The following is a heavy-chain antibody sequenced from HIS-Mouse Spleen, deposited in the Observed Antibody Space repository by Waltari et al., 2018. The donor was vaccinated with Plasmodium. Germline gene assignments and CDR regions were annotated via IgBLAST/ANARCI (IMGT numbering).Heavy chain of an antibody. CDR1: GFPFSGYA. J-gene: IGHJ4*02. V-gene: IGHV3-30*04. Sequence: QVQLVESGGGVVQPGRSLRLSCAASGFPFSGYAMHWVRQAPGKGLEWVAVISYDGSNKYYADSVKGRFTISRDNSKNTLYLQMNSLRAEDTAVYYCALSGHWGQGTLVTVSS. D-gene: IGHD3-10*01. CDR3: ALSGH. CDR2: ISYDGSNK.